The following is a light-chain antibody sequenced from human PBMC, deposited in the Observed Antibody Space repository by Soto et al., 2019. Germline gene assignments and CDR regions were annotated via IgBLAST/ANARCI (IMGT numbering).Light chain of an antibody. CDR1: RSNIGSNY. CDR3: ATWDDRLSGPV. V-gene: IGLV1-47*02. Sequence: SVLTQPPSASGTPGQRVTISCSGSRSNIGSNYVYWYQQLPGTAPKLLMFSDSKRPSGVPDRFSGSKSGTSASLAISGLRSEDEGDYHCATWDDRLSGPVFGGGTKLTVL. J-gene: IGLJ2*01. CDR2: SDS.